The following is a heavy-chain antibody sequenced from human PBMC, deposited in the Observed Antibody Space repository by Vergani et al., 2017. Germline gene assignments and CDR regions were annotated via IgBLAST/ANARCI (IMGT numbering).Heavy chain of an antibody. CDR1: GFTFSSYS. Sequence: EVQLVESGGGLVKPGGSLRLSCSASGFTFSSYSMNWVRQAPGKGLEWVSSISSSSSYIYYADSVKGQFTISRDNAKNSLYLQMNNLRAEDTAVYYCAEAGLWFGELLGYYCYYGMDVWGQGTTVTVSS. CDR3: AEAGLWFGELLGYYCYYGMDV. CDR2: ISSSSSYI. V-gene: IGHV3-21*01. J-gene: IGHJ6*02. D-gene: IGHD3-10*01.